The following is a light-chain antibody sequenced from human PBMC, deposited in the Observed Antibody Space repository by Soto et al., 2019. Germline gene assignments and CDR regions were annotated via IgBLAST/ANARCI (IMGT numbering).Light chain of an antibody. CDR3: QQYESYSWT. J-gene: IGKJ1*01. CDR1: QSISTF. V-gene: IGKV1-5*01. CDR2: DAS. Sequence: DIKMTQSPSTLSASAGDPVTIACRASQSISTFLAWYQQKPGKTPKLPIFDASSLKSGVPSRFSGSGSGTEFTLTISSLQPDDFATYYCQQYESYSWTFGQGTKVDI.